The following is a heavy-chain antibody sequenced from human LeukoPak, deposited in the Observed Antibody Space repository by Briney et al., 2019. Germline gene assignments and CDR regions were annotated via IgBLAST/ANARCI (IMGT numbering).Heavy chain of an antibody. CDR1: GFTFSSYA. CDR3: AKVIGNYYDSSGYFGY. D-gene: IGHD3-22*01. Sequence: GGSLRLSCAASGFTFSSYAMSWVRQAPGKGLEWVSAISGSGGSTYYADSVKGRFTISRGNSKNTLYLQMNSLRAEDTAVYYCAKVIGNYYDSSGYFGYWGQGTLVTDSS. CDR2: ISGSGGST. J-gene: IGHJ4*02. V-gene: IGHV3-23*01.